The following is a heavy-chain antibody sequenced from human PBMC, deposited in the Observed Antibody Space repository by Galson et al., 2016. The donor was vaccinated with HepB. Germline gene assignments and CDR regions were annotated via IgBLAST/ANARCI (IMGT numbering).Heavy chain of an antibody. Sequence: SLRLSCAASGFTFSGYGMNWVRQTPAKGLEWVSSISSNSNYMYYADSVGGRFTISRDNANNSLYLQMNSLTAGDTAVYYCARNPHSTNWIGAEYFQYWGQGTLVTVSS. CDR2: ISSNSNYM. CDR3: ARNPHSTNWIGAEYFQY. V-gene: IGHV3-21*01. CDR1: GFTFSGYG. D-gene: IGHD6-13*01. J-gene: IGHJ1*01.